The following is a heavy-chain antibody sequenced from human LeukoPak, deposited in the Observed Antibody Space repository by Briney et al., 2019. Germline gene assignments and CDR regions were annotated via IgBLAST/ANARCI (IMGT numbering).Heavy chain of an antibody. Sequence: SETLSLTCAVYGGSFSGYYWSWIRQPPGKGLEWIGEINHSGSTNYNPSLKSRVTISVDTSKNQFSLKLSSVTAADTAVYYCARAGYYYDSSGRYNWFDTWGQGTLVTVSS. D-gene: IGHD3-22*01. V-gene: IGHV4-34*01. CDR2: INHSGST. CDR1: GGSFSGYY. J-gene: IGHJ5*02. CDR3: ARAGYYYDSSGRYNWFDT.